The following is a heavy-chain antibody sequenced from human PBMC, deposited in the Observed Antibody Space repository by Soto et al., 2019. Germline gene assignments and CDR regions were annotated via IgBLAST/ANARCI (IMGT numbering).Heavy chain of an antibody. CDR3: VKGRGLQLWLFSPGDY. CDR2: ISSNGGST. CDR1: GFTFSSYA. D-gene: IGHD5-18*01. J-gene: IGHJ4*02. Sequence: GGSLRLSCSASGFTFSSYAMHWVRQAPGKGLEYVSAISSNGGSTYYADSVKGRFTISRDNSKNTLYLQMSSLRAEDTAVYYCVKGRGLQLWLFSPGDYWGQGTLVTVSS. V-gene: IGHV3-64D*08.